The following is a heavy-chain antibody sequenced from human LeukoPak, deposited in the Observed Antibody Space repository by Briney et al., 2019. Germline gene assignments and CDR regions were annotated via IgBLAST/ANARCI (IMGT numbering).Heavy chain of an antibody. J-gene: IGHJ3*02. D-gene: IGHD1-14*01. CDR2: IYYSGST. Sequence: SETLSLTCTVSGGSISSGGYYWSWIRQHPGKGLEWIGYIYYSGSTYYNPSLKSRVTISVDTSKNQFSLKLSSVTAAVTAVYYCARSHHSRAYRPGNAFDIWGQGTMVTVSS. CDR3: ARSHHSRAYRPGNAFDI. V-gene: IGHV4-31*03. CDR1: GGSISSGGYY.